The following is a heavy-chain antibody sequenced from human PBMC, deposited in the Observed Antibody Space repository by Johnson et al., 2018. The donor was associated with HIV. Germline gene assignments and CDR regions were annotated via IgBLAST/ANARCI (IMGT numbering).Heavy chain of an antibody. J-gene: IGHJ3*02. D-gene: IGHD6-6*01. Sequence: QVQLVESGGGVVQPGRSLRLSCAASGFTFSSYGMHWVRQAPGKGLEWVAVISYDGSTKYYADSVKGRFTISRDNSKNTRYLQMNSLRAEATAVYSCAKGIAAPHDAFDIWGQGTMVTVSS. CDR1: GFTFSSYG. CDR3: AKGIAAPHDAFDI. CDR2: ISYDGSTK. V-gene: IGHV3-30*18.